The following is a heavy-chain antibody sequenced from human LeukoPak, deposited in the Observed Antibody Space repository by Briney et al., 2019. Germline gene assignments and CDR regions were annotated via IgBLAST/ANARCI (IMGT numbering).Heavy chain of an antibody. Sequence: SETLFLISAVYGGCFSTYYWSWVRQPPRPGLEWIGEIRHSGSNSYNPSLKSRVTVSIETSKTQFSLKLMSLTAPDTAINVCAWHGLGRGVYISRQYNYYMDLWGTGTAVTVSS. CDR1: GGCFSTYY. CDR2: IRHSGSN. J-gene: IGHJ6*04. CDR3: AWHGLGRGVYISRQYNYYMDL. D-gene: IGHD3-10*01. V-gene: IGHV4-34*01.